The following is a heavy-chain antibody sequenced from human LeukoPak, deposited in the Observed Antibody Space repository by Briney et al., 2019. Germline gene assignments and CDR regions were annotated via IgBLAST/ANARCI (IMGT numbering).Heavy chain of an antibody. D-gene: IGHD2-2*01. V-gene: IGHV3-20*01. CDR1: GVTFDDYG. Sequence: GGSLRLSCAASGVTFDDYGMSWVRQAPGKGLEWVSGINWNGGSTGYADSVKGRFTISRDNAKNSLYLQMNSLRAEDTALYHCASSCSSTSCYGRDVWGKGTTVTVSS. J-gene: IGHJ6*04. CDR3: ASSCSSTSCYGRDV. CDR2: INWNGGST.